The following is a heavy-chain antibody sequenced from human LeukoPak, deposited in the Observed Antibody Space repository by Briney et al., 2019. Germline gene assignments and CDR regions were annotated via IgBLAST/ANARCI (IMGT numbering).Heavy chain of an antibody. D-gene: IGHD2-15*01. V-gene: IGHV3-15*07. Sequence: KSGGSLRLSCAASGCSFSDAWMNWVRQAPGKGLEWVGHIRSKADGGTPDYIAPVKGRFTISRDDSKDTLYLQMNSLNTEDTAMYYCTTRSPARYCSDGACYSSADYWGQGTLVTVSS. J-gene: IGHJ4*02. CDR1: GCSFSDAW. CDR2: IRSKADGGTP. CDR3: TTRSPARYCSDGACYSSADY.